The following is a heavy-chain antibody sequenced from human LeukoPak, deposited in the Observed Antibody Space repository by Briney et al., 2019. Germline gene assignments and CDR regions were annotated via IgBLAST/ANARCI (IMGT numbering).Heavy chain of an antibody. CDR1: GGSINSGSYY. Sequence: SETLSLTCTVSGGSINSGSYYWGWIRQPPGKGLERIGSIYYSGSPNYNPSLKSRVTISIDTSKNQFSLKLSSVTAADTAVYYCVRDRVGTTGVPYFDFWGQGTLVTVSS. V-gene: IGHV4-39*07. J-gene: IGHJ4*01. CDR2: IYYSGSP. CDR3: VRDRVGTTGVPYFDF. D-gene: IGHD1-26*01.